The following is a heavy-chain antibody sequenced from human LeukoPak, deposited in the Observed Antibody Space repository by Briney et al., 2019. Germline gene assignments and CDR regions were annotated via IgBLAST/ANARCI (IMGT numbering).Heavy chain of an antibody. CDR3: ARVFRPSLTVFIIRGAFDI. J-gene: IGHJ3*02. CDR2: IHYDGTKN. D-gene: IGHD3-3*01. Sequence: PGGSLRLSCAASGFGFSGYGMHWVRQAPGKGLEWVAFIHYDGTKNYYADSVKGRFTISRDNSKNTLFLQMNSLRAEDTAVYYCARVFRPSLTVFIIRGAFDIWGQGTMVTVSS. CDR1: GFGFSGYG. V-gene: IGHV3-30*02.